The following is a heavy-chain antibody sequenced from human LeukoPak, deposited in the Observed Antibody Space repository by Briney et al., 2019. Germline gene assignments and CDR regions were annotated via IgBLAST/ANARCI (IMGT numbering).Heavy chain of an antibody. V-gene: IGHV4-34*01. CDR2: INHSGST. CDR1: GGSISSYY. J-gene: IGHJ5*02. Sequence: SETLSLTCTVSGGSISSYYWSWIRQPPGKGLEWIGEINHSGSTNYNPSLKSRVTISVDTSKNQFSLKLSSVTAADTAVYYCARGRLYYYGSGSYYNPFDPWGQGTLVTVSS. D-gene: IGHD3-10*01. CDR3: ARGRLYYYGSGSYYNPFDP.